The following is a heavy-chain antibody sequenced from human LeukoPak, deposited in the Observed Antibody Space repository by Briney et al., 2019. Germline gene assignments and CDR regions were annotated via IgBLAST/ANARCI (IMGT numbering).Heavy chain of an antibody. V-gene: IGHV4-59*01. CDR2: IYYSGST. D-gene: IGHD7-27*01. J-gene: IGHJ6*03. CDR3: ARAPGYYYMDV. CDR1: GGSTGSSY. Sequence: PSETLSLTCTVSGGSTGSSYWSWIRQPPGKGLELIGYIYYSGSTNYNPSLKSRVTISVDTSKNQFSLKLSSVTAADTAVYYCARAPGYYYMDVWGKGATVTVSS.